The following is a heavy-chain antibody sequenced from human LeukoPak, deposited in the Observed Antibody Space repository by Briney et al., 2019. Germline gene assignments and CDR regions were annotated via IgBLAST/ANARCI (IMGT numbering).Heavy chain of an antibody. Sequence: GASVKVSCKASGGTFSSYAISWVRQAPGQGLEWMGWISAYNGNTNYAQKLQGRVTMTTDTSTSTAYMELRSLRSDDTAVYYCARDWKGYCSSTSCDAFDIWGQGTMVTVSS. CDR1: GGTFSSYA. J-gene: IGHJ3*02. CDR3: ARDWKGYCSSTSCDAFDI. D-gene: IGHD2-2*01. CDR2: ISAYNGNT. V-gene: IGHV1-18*01.